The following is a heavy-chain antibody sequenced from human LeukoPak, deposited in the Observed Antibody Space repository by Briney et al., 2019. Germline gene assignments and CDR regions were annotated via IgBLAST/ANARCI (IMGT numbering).Heavy chain of an antibody. V-gene: IGHV3-33*06. J-gene: IGHJ4*02. Sequence: GRSLRLSCAASGFTFSSYGMHWVRQAPGKGLEWVAVIRYDGSNKYYVDSVKCRFTISRDNAKNTLYLQMNSLIADYTAVYYCSKQLEQYCGYHYGYYVDYWGQGNVVSVSS. CDR2: IRYDGSNK. D-gene: IGHD5-12*01. CDR3: SKQLEQYCGYHYGYYVDY. CDR1: GFTFSSYG.